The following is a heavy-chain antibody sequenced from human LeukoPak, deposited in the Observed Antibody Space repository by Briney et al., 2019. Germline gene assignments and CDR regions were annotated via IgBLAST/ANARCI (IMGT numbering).Heavy chain of an antibody. CDR3: ARDRLWFGELLQGTFSYGMDV. Sequence: ASVKVSSKASGYTFTGYYIHWVRQAPGQRLEWMAWINPNSGGTNYAQKFQGSVTMTRETSISTAYMDVSRLGADDTAGDYCARDRLWFGELLQGTFSYGMDVWGQGTTVTVSS. V-gene: IGHV1-2*02. CDR2: INPNSGGT. J-gene: IGHJ6*02. CDR1: GYTFTGYY. D-gene: IGHD3-10*01.